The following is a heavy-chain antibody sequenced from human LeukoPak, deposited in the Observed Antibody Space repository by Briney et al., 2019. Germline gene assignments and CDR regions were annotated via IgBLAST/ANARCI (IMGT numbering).Heavy chain of an antibody. CDR3: VKGSSWSFDY. CDR2: IRYEGSNK. CDR1: GFMFNTYV. J-gene: IGHJ4*02. Sequence: RGGSLRLSCAASGFMFNTYVMHWGREAPGKGLEWGAFIRYEGSNKYYADSVKGRFTISRDNSKNTLYLQRNSLRTEDTAVYYCVKGSSWSFDYWGQGTLVTVSS. V-gene: IGHV3-30*02. D-gene: IGHD6-13*01.